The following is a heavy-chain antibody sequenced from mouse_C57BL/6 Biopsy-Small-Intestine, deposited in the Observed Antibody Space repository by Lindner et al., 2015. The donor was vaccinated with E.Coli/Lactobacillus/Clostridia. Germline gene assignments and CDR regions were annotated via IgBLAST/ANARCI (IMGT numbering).Heavy chain of an antibody. Sequence: VQLQESGGGLVKPGGSLKLSCVASGFTFSDFGMHWVRQAPEKGLEWIAYISSGSSTIYYADTVKGRFTISRDNAKNTLFLQMTSLRSEDTAMYYCARPYYYAMDYWGQGTSVTVSS. CDR1: GFTFSDFG. V-gene: IGHV5-17*01. CDR3: ARPYYYAMDY. J-gene: IGHJ4*01. CDR2: ISSGSSTI.